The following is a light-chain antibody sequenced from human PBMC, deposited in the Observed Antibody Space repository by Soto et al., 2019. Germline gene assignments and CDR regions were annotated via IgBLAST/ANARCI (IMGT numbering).Light chain of an antibody. J-gene: IGLJ1*01. CDR3: SSYTSSSTLYV. CDR2: EVS. V-gene: IGLV2-14*01. CDR1: SSDVGGYNY. Sequence: QSALTQPASVSGSPGQSITISCTGTSSDVGGYNYVSWYQQHPGKAPKLIIYEVSNRPSGVSNRFSGSKSGDTASLTISGLHAEDEADYHCSSYTSSSTLYVFGTGTKLTVL.